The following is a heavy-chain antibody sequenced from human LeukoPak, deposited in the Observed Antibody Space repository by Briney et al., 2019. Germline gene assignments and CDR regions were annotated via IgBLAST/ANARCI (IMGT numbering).Heavy chain of an antibody. J-gene: IGHJ4*02. CDR3: ARIGSGSYYTYFDY. CDR1: GGTFSSYA. CDR2: IIPILGIA. D-gene: IGHD3-10*01. V-gene: IGHV1-69*04. Sequence: GASVKVSCKASGGTFSSYAISWVRQAPGQGLEWMGRIIPILGIANYAQKFQGRVTITADKSTSTAYMELSSLRSEDTAVYYCARIGSGSYYTYFDYWGQGTLVTVSS.